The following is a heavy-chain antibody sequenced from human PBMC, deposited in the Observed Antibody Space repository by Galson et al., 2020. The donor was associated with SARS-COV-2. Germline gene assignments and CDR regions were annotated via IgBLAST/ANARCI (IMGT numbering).Heavy chain of an antibody. CDR3: ARPSPSGGIWNDVFDV. J-gene: IGHJ3*01. Sequence: SETLSLTCTVSGGSISSASYCWNWIRQPAGKGLEWSGRICISGSPTYNPPLKSRVTISLDTSKNQFSLILNSVTAADTAVYYCARPSPSGGIWNDVFDVWGQGTMVTVSS. CDR2: ICISGSP. D-gene: IGHD2-15*01. V-gene: IGHV4-61*02. CDR1: GGSISSASYC.